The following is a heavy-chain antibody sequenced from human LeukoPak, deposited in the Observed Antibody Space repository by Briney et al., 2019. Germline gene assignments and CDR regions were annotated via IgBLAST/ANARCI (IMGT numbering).Heavy chain of an antibody. D-gene: IGHD2-2*01. CDR2: INPSGGST. CDR3: ARSEYANFDY. V-gene: IGHV1-46*01. CDR1: GYTFTSYY. J-gene: IGHJ4*02. Sequence: GASVKVSCKASGYTFTSYYMHWVRQAPGQGLEWMGIINPSGGSTSYAQKFQGRVTMTRDTSTSTVYMELSSLRSDDAAVYYCARSEYANFDYWGQGTLVTVSS.